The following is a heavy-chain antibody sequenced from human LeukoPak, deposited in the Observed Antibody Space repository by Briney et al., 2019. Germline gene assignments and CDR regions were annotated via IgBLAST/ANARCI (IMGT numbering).Heavy chain of an antibody. CDR1: GSTFSSYA. J-gene: IGHJ4*02. CDR2: ISGSGGST. CDR3: AKDHYYDSSGYYRTLGYFDY. Sequence: GGSLRLSCAASGSTFSSYAMSWVRQAPGKGLEWVSAISGSGGSTYYADSVKGRFTISRDNSKTTLYLQMNSLRAQDTAVYYCAKDHYYDSSGYYRTLGYFDYWGQGTLVTVSS. V-gene: IGHV3-23*01. D-gene: IGHD3-22*01.